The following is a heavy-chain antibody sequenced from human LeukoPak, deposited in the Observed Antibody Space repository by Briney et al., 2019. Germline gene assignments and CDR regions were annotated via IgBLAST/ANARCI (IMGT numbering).Heavy chain of an antibody. D-gene: IGHD1-26*01. CDR1: GYTFTSYD. Sequence: ASVKVSCKGSGYTFTSYDINWVRQATGQGLEWVGFGKPNSGNTGYAQKFQGRVTMTRNTSISTAYMELSSLRSEDTAVYYCARRGRIVGATISWFDPWGQGTLVTVSS. CDR3: ARRGRIVGATISWFDP. V-gene: IGHV1-8*01. CDR2: GKPNSGNT. J-gene: IGHJ5*02.